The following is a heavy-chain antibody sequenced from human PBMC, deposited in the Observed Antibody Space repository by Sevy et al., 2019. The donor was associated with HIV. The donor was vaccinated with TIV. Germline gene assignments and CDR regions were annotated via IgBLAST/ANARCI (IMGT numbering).Heavy chain of an antibody. CDR3: AKVWRRTGYSFYYYGMDV. CDR2: IRYDGSNK. V-gene: IGHV3-30*02. CDR1: GFTFSSYG. D-gene: IGHD3-9*01. Sequence: GGCLRLSCAASGFTFSSYGMHWVRQAPGKGLEWVAFIRYDGSNKYYADAVKGRFTISRDNSKNTLYLQMNSLRAEDTAVYYCAKVWRRTGYSFYYYGMDVWGQGTTVTVSS. J-gene: IGHJ6*02.